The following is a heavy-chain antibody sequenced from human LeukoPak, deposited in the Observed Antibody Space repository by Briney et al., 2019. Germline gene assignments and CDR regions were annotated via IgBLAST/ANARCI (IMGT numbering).Heavy chain of an antibody. D-gene: IGHD3-10*01. CDR3: AKWFAQGGSGRYVDY. Sequence: GGSLRLSCAASGFTFSTSAMSWVRQAPGKGLEWVSAISGSGGNTYYADSVKGRFTISRDNSKNTVYLQMNSLRAEDTAVYYCAKWFAQGGSGRYVDYWSQGTLVTVSS. CDR1: GFTFSTSA. V-gene: IGHV3-23*01. CDR2: ISGSGGNT. J-gene: IGHJ4*02.